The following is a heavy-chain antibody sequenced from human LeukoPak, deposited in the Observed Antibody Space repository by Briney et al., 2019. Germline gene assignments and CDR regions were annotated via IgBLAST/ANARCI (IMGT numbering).Heavy chain of an antibody. Sequence: SVKVSCKASGGTFSSYAISWVRQAPGQGLEWMGGIIPIFGTANYAQKFQGRVTITADESTSTAYMELSSLRSEDTAVYYCARSYYYGSSGWYYFDYWGQGTLVTVSS. V-gene: IGHV1-69*01. J-gene: IGHJ4*02. D-gene: IGHD3-22*01. CDR3: ARSYYYGSSGWYYFDY. CDR2: IIPIFGTA. CDR1: GGTFSSYA.